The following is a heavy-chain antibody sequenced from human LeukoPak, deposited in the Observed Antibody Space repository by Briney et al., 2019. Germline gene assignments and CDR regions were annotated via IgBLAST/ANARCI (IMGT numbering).Heavy chain of an antibody. CDR1: GDSIISSY. J-gene: IGHJ5*02. Sequence: SETLSLTCNVSGDSIISSYWAWTRQPPGKGLEWIGYVYYSGLSNFNPSLKSRVTGSVDTSKSQVSLTLNSVTAADTAIYYCARVRWGDFDPWGQGILVTVSS. V-gene: IGHV4-59*01. CDR3: ARVRWGDFDP. D-gene: IGHD2-21*02. CDR2: VYYSGLS.